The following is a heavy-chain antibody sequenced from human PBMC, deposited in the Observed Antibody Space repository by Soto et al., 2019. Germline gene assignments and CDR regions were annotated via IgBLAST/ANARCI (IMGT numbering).Heavy chain of an antibody. CDR3: ARYYDILVLDYGMDV. D-gene: IGHD3-9*01. J-gene: IGHJ6*02. Sequence: PGGSLGLSCAASGFTFSSYSMNWVRQAPGKGLEWVSYISSSSSTIYYADSVKGRFTISRDNAKNSLYLQMNSLRDEDTAVYYCARYYDILVLDYGMDVWGQGTTVTVSS. CDR1: GFTFSSYS. V-gene: IGHV3-48*02. CDR2: ISSSSSTI.